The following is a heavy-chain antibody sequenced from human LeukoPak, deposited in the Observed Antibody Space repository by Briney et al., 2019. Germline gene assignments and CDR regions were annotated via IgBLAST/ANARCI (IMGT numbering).Heavy chain of an antibody. CDR3: ARAIVVVTMDWFDP. CDR2: INHSGST. J-gene: IGHJ5*02. D-gene: IGHD2-21*02. Sequence: SETLSLTCAVYGVSFSGYYWSWIRQPPGKGLEWIGEINHSGSTNYNPSLKSRVTISVDTSKNQFSLKLSSVTAADTAVYYCARAIVVVTMDWFDPWGQGTLVTVSS. V-gene: IGHV4-34*01. CDR1: GVSFSGYY.